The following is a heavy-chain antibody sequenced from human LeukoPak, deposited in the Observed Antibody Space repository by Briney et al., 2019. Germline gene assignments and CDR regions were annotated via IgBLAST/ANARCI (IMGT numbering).Heavy chain of an antibody. CDR2: INHSGST. J-gene: IGHJ3*02. CDR3: ARRRYYYDSTGYFYKNKTAFDI. D-gene: IGHD3-22*01. V-gene: IGHV4-34*01. CDR1: GGSFRGYY. Sequence: PSETLSLTCAVYGGSFRGYYWSWIRQPPGKGLEWIGEINHSGSTNYNPSLKSRVTISVDTSKNQFSLKLSSVTAADTAVYYCARRRYYYDSTGYFYKNKTAFDIWGQGTMVTVSS.